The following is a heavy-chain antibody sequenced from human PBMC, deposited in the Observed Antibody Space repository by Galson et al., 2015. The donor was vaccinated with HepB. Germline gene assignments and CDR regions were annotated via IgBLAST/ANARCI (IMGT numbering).Heavy chain of an antibody. CDR1: GGSFSGYY. CDR2: INHSGST. Sequence: LSLTCAVYGGSFSGYYWSWIRQPPGKGLEWIGEINHSGSTNYNPSLKSRVTISVDTSKNQFSLKLNSVTTADTAVYYCARKFGSGSYKTAFDSWGQGTLVTVSS. D-gene: IGHD3-10*01. V-gene: IGHV4-34*01. J-gene: IGHJ4*02. CDR3: ARKFGSGSYKTAFDS.